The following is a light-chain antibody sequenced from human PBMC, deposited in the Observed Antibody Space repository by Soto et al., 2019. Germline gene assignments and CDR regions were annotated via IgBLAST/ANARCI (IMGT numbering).Light chain of an antibody. CDR1: SGDVGGYDY. CDR3: ASYTSGSVDVV. V-gene: IGLV2-14*03. CDR2: DVT. Sequence: QSALAQPASVSGSPGQSITISCTGTSGDVGGYDYVSWYQQHPGKAPKLLIYDVTNRPSGISDRFSGSKSGNTASLTISGLLAEDEADYYCASYTSGSVDVVFGGGTQLTVL. J-gene: IGLJ2*01.